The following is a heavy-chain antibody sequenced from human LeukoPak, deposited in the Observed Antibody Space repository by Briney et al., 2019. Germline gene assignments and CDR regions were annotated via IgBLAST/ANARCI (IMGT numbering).Heavy chain of an antibody. V-gene: IGHV1-18*01. Sequence: ASVTVSCKASGYTFTSYGISWVRQAPGQGFEWMGWISAYNGNTNYAQKLQGRVTMTTDTSTSTAYMELRSLRSDDTAVYYCARDPPDIVVVPAARPLRYWGQGTLVTVSS. CDR3: ARDPPDIVVVPAARPLRY. CDR1: GYTFTSYG. D-gene: IGHD2-2*01. J-gene: IGHJ4*02. CDR2: ISAYNGNT.